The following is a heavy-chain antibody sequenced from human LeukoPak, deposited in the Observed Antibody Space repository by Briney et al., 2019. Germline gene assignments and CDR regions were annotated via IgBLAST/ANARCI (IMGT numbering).Heavy chain of an antibody. CDR3: ASYSNYHYYYMDV. D-gene: IGHD4-11*01. CDR2: IYHSGST. V-gene: IGHV4-38-2*02. J-gene: IGHJ6*03. CDR1: GYSISSGYY. Sequence: SETLSLTCTVSGYSISSGYYWGWIRQPPGKGLECIGSIYHSGSTYYNPSLKSRVTISVDTSKNQFSLKLSSVTAADTAVYYCASYSNYHYYYMDVWGKGTTVTVSS.